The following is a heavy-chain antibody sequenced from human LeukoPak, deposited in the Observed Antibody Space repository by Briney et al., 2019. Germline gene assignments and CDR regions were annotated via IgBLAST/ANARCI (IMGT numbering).Heavy chain of an antibody. CDR3: AREGAAAEDVNWFDP. D-gene: IGHD6-25*01. J-gene: IGHJ5*02. V-gene: IGHV1-2*02. CDR2: INPNSGNT. CDR1: GYTFTGYY. Sequence: SVKVSCKASGYTFTGYYMHWVRQAPGQGLEWMGWINPNSGNTHYTQKFQDRVTMTRDTSISTAYLELSSLESDDTAIYYCAREGAAAEDVNWFDPWGQGTLVTVSS.